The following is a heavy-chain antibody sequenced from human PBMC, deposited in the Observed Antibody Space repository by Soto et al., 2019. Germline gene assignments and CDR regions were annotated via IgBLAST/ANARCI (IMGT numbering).Heavy chain of an antibody. CDR3: AKRPRALLTFHY. V-gene: IGHV3-23*04. Sequence: EVQLVDSGGGLVQPGGSLRLSCAASGFLFSNYVMSWVRQAPGKGLEWISSISDSGGTSYYADSVKGRFTISRDNSKNTLYLQMNSLRAEDTAIYYCAKRPRALLTFHYWGQGTLVTVSS. D-gene: IGHD1-26*01. CDR2: ISDSGGTS. CDR1: GFLFSNYV. J-gene: IGHJ4*02.